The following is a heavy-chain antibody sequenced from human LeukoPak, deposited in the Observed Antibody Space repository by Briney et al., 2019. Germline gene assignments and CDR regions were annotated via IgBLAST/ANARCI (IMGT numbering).Heavy chain of an antibody. Sequence: PGGSLRLSCAGSGYSFGMHAMDWVRQAPGKGLEWLSYIDRSDRITYYGDSVKGRFTVSRDNAKNSLYLQMNSLRAEDTAVYYCANPNYDSSGYYYYYGMDVWGQGTTVTVSS. V-gene: IGHV3-48*04. CDR1: GYSFGMHA. CDR3: ANPNYDSSGYYYYYGMDV. D-gene: IGHD3-22*01. CDR2: IDRSDRIT. J-gene: IGHJ6*02.